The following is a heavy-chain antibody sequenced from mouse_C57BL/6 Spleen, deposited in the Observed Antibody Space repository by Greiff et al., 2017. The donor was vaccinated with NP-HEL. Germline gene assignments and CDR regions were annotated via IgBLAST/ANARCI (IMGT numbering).Heavy chain of an antibody. CDR1: GYTFTDYE. J-gene: IGHJ1*03. V-gene: IGHV1-15*01. CDR3: TRGGTTVVVGHFDV. Sequence: VKLMESGAELVRPGASVTLSCKASGYTFTDYEMHWVKQTPVHGLEWIGAIDPETGGTAYNQKFKGKAILTADKSSSTAYMELRSLTSEDSAVYYCTRGGTTVVVGHFDVWGTGTTVTVSS. CDR2: IDPETGGT. D-gene: IGHD1-1*01.